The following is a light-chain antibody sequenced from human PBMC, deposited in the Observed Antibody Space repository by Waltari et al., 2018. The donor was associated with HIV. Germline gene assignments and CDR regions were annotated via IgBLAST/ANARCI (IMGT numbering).Light chain of an antibody. CDR1: VLSRQY. J-gene: IGLJ2*01. CDR2: CAT. V-gene: IGLV3-25*03. CDR3: QSGDNSGPHVV. Sequence: SSQLTQPPSLSVSPGQTAGITCSGVVLSRQYSSWYRPQAGQAPVMVLFCATETPPGIPGPFSGSKSGTTVTLTIGGVQAEDEADYYCQSGDNSGPHVVFGGGTTLTVL.